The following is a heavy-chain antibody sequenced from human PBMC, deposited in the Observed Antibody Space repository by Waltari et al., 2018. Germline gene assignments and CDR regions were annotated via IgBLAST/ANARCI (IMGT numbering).Heavy chain of an antibody. CDR1: GFSLRTSGVG. V-gene: IGHV2-5*01. D-gene: IGHD2-15*01. J-gene: IGHJ4*02. CDR2: IYWNDDK. CDR3: AHREDPFCFDY. Sequence: QITLKESGPTLVKPTQTLTLTCTFSGFSLRTSGVGVGWIRQPPGKALEWVALIYWNDDKRYSPSLKSRLTITKDTSKNQVVLTMTNVDPVDTATYYCAHREDPFCFDYWGQGTLVTVSS.